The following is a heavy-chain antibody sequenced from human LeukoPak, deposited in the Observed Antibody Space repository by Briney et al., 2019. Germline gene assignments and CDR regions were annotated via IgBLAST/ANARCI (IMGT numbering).Heavy chain of an antibody. Sequence: GGSLRLSCAASGFTFSSYEMNWVRQAPGKGLEWVSYISSSGSTIYYADSVKGRFTISRDNAKNSLYLQMNSLRAEDTAVYYCARHSRYDYVWGSYRYPDFDYWGQGTLVTVSS. CDR2: ISSSGSTI. CDR3: ARHSRYDYVWGSYRYPDFDY. CDR1: GFTFSSYE. V-gene: IGHV3-48*03. J-gene: IGHJ4*02. D-gene: IGHD3-16*02.